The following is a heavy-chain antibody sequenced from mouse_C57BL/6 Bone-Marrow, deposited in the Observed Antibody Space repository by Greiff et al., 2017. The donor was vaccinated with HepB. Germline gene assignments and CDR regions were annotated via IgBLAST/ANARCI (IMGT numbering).Heavy chain of an antibody. CDR3: ERMGNYGNYDY. Sequence: LQQSGAELVRPGASVKMSCKASGYTFTSYNMHWVKQTPRQGLEWIGAIYPGNGDTSYNQKFKGKATLTGDKSSSTAYMQLSSLTSDDAAVYFCERMGNYGNYDYWGQGTTLTVSS. CDR1: GYTFTSYN. D-gene: IGHD2-1*01. V-gene: IGHV1-12*01. CDR2: IYPGNGDT. J-gene: IGHJ2*01.